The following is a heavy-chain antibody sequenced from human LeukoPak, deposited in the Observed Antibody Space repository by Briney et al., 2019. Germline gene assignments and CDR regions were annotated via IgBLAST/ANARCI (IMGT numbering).Heavy chain of an antibody. CDR3: ARGTYYYEF. V-gene: IGHV3-7*04. D-gene: IGHD3-16*01. J-gene: IGHJ4*02. Sequence: GGSLRLSCAAAKFTFSSCWMSWVDQAQGKGLEWVAYMNKLGNEKNYLDSVKGRFTISRDNAKNSLYLQMTSLRAEDTAVYYCARGTYYYEFWGQGTLVTVSS. CDR2: MNKLGNEK. CDR1: KFTFSSCW.